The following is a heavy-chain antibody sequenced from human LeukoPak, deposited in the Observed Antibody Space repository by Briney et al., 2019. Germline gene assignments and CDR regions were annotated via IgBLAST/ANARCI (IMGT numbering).Heavy chain of an antibody. CDR3: GEEGSTAAADTGLDY. Sequence: GASVKVSCKASGYTFTSYGISWVRQAPGQGLEWMGWIIPFFGKTNYAQKFQGRVTITTDASTSTAYMELRSLRSEDTAVYYCGEEGSTAAADTGLDYWGQGTLVTVSS. V-gene: IGHV1-18*01. CDR2: IIPFFGKT. CDR1: GYTFTSYG. J-gene: IGHJ4*02. D-gene: IGHD6-13*01.